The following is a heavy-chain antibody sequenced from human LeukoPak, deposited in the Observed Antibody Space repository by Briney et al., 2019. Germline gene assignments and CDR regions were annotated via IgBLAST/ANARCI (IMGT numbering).Heavy chain of an antibody. CDR1: GITLSNYG. D-gene: IGHD3-22*01. CDR2: ISGSGGDT. V-gene: IGHV3-23*01. CDR3: AKRGVVIRVILVGFHKEAYYFDS. Sequence: GGSLRLSCAVSGITLSNYGMSWVRQAPGKGLEWVSGISGSGGDTYYADSVKGRFTISRDNSKNTLYLQMNSLRAEDTAVYFCAKRGVVIRVILVGFHKEAYYFDSWGQGALVTVSS. J-gene: IGHJ4*02.